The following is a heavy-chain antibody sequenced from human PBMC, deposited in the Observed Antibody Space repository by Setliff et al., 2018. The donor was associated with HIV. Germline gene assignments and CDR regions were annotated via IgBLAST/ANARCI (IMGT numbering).Heavy chain of an antibody. Sequence: GGSLRLSCTVSGFKFDDYWMHWIRRSPGKGPVWVSRINGDGSSPGYADSVKGRFTVSRDNLRNILYLQMNSLRGDDTAIYYCARGSLRFGALFPDYWGRGTPVTVSS. V-gene: IGHV3-74*01. D-gene: IGHD3-10*01. CDR1: GFKFDDYW. CDR2: INGDGSSP. CDR3: ARGSLRFGALFPDY. J-gene: IGHJ4*02.